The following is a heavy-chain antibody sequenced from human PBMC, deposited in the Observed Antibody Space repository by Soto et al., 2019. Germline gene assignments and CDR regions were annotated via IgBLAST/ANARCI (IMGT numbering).Heavy chain of an antibody. V-gene: IGHV1-2*04. CDR1: GYTFTSYY. CDR3: ARAGQKWYFDL. J-gene: IGHJ2*01. Sequence: QVQLVQSGAEVKKPGASVKVSCQASGYTFTSYYIHWVRQAPGQGLEWMGSINPNSGATYFAQKLQGWVTMSRDTSISTAYMELSRLRSGDTAVYYCARAGQKWYFDLWGRGTLVTVSS. CDR2: INPNSGAT.